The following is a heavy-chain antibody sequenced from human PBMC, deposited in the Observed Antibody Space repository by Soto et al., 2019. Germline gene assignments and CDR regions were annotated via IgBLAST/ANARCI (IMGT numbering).Heavy chain of an antibody. D-gene: IGHD2-15*01. Sequence: PSETLSLTCAVYGGSFSGYYWSWIRQPPGKGLEWIGEINHSGSTNYNPSLKSRVTISVDTSKNQFSLKLSSVTAADTAVYYCARKRYCSGGSCHSVFFDYWGQGTLVTVSS. CDR3: ARKRYCSGGSCHSVFFDY. CDR2: INHSGST. CDR1: GGSFSGYY. J-gene: IGHJ4*02. V-gene: IGHV4-34*01.